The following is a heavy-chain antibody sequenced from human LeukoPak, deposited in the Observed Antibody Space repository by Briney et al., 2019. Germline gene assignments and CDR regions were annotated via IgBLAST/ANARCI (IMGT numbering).Heavy chain of an antibody. CDR2: ISAYNGNT. V-gene: IGHV1-18*01. D-gene: IGHD1-26*01. CDR3: ASVGATTEVFDY. CDR1: GYTFTSYG. J-gene: IGHJ4*02. Sequence: ASVKVSCKASGYTFTSYGISWVPQAPGQGLEWLGWISAYNGNTNYAQKLQGRVTMSTDTSTSTAYMELRSLRSDDTAVYYCASVGATTEVFDYWGQGTLVTVSS.